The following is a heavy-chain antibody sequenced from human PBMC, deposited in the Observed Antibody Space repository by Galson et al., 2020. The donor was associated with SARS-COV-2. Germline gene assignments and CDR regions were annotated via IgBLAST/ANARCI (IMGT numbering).Heavy chain of an antibody. CDR1: AFTFSNYA. CDR2: ISYDGTNK. J-gene: IGHJ4*02. Sequence: QLGESLKISCAASAFTFSNYAMHWVRQAPGKGLEWVALISYDGTNKYYADSVKGRFTISRDNFKNTVFLQMNSLRAEDTAVYYCSTLSSGPLDYWGQGTLVTVSS. D-gene: IGHD6-19*01. CDR3: STLSSGPLDY. V-gene: IGHV3-30*04.